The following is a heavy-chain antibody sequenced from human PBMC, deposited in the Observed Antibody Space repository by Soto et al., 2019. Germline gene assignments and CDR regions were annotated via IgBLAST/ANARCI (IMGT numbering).Heavy chain of an antibody. D-gene: IGHD3-16*01. CDR3: ARDLRQGGAMDA. CDR2: ISWNSGDI. Sequence: EVQLVESGGGLVQPGRSLTLACAASGFTFDDFAMHWVRQAPGKGLEWVSGISWNSGDIAYAGSVKGRFTVSRDNAKNSVFLVMNNLREEDTALYYCARDLRQGGAMDAWGQGTTVTVSS. J-gene: IGHJ6*02. CDR1: GFTFDDFA. V-gene: IGHV3-9*01.